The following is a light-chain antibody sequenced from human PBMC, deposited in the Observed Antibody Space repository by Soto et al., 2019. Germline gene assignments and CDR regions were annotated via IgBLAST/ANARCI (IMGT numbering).Light chain of an antibody. CDR2: TIS. CDR1: QSLVHSDGNTY. CDR3: MQTIQFPRT. V-gene: IGKV2-24*01. J-gene: IGKJ1*01. Sequence: DIVLTQTPLSSPVTLGQPASISCRSSQSLVHSDGNTYLSWLHQRPGQPPRLLIYTISNRFSGVXDXCSGSGAGTDFTLKISRVEAEDVGVYYCMQTIQFPRTFGQGTKVEIK.